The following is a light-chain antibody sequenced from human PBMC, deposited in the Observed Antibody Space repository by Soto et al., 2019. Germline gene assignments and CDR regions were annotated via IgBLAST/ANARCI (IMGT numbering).Light chain of an antibody. CDR2: TAS. Sequence: DIQMTQSPSSLSASVGDRVTITCRASQSISNYLNWYQQKPGKAPKLLIYTASSLQTGVPSRFSGSGSGTDFTLTISSLQPEDFATYYCQQSYSTPLYTFGQGTQLELK. V-gene: IGKV1-39*01. CDR1: QSISNY. CDR3: QQSYSTPLYT. J-gene: IGKJ2*01.